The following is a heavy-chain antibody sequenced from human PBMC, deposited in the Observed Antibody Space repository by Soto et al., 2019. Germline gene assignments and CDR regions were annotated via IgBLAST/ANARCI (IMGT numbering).Heavy chain of an antibody. V-gene: IGHV3-53*01. Sequence: EVQLVTSGGGLIQPGGSLRLSCAASGFAANSNYMSWVRQAPGKGLEWVSVIFGGGSTYYSDSVKGRFTISRDNSNNTLYLQMNSLRTEDTAVYYCVRTSSYWGQGTLVTVSS. D-gene: IGHD2-2*01. CDR3: VRTSSY. CDR2: IFGGGST. CDR1: GFAANSNY. J-gene: IGHJ4*02.